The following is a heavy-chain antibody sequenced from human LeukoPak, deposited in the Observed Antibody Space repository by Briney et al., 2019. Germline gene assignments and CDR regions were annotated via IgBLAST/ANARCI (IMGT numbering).Heavy chain of an antibody. CDR2: ISGSGGST. Sequence: GGSLRLSCAASGFPFSSYGMHWVRQAPGKGLEWFSAISGSGGSTYYADSVKGRFTISRDNSKNTLYLQMNSLRAEDTAVYYCVPGLRWYWGQGTLVTVSS. D-gene: IGHD4-23*01. CDR3: VPGLRWY. CDR1: GFPFSSYG. J-gene: IGHJ4*02. V-gene: IGHV3-23*01.